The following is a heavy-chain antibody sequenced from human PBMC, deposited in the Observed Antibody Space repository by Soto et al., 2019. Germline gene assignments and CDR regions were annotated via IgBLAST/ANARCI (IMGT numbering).Heavy chain of an antibody. D-gene: IGHD5-12*01. CDR2: TYYSGST. Sequence: SETLSLTSTVSGGSISSGGYYWSWIRQHPGKGLEWIGYTYYSGSTYYNPSLKSRVTISVDTSKNQFSLKLSSVTAADTAVYYWARVATITKYEPFDYWGQGTLVTVSS. CDR3: ARVATITKYEPFDY. CDR1: GGSISSGGYY. V-gene: IGHV4-31*03. J-gene: IGHJ4*02.